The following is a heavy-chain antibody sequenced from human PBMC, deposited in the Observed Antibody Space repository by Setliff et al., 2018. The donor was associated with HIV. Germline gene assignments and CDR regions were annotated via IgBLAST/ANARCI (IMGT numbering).Heavy chain of an antibody. CDR2: INTNTGNP. J-gene: IGHJ4*02. CDR3: ARDYENYFDH. D-gene: IGHD3-3*01. CDR1: GYTFTTYA. Sequence: ASVKVSCKASGYTFTTYAMNWVRQAPGQGLEWMGWINTNTGNPTYAQGFTGWFVFSLDTSVSTAYLQINGLKAEDSAVYFCARDYENYFDHWGQGTLVTVSS. V-gene: IGHV7-4-1*02.